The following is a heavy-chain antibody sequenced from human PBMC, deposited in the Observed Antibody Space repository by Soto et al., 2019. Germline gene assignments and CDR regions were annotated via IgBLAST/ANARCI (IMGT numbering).Heavy chain of an antibody. CDR3: ARTESGWYFDY. CDR2: ISSSGSTI. J-gene: IGHJ4*02. CDR1: GFTFSSYE. Sequence: GSLRLSCAASGFTFSSYEMNWVRQAPGKGLEWVSYISSSGSTIYYADSVKGRFTISRDNAKNSLYLQMNSLRAEDTAVYYCARTESGWYFDYWGQGTLVTVSS. D-gene: IGHD6-19*01. V-gene: IGHV3-48*03.